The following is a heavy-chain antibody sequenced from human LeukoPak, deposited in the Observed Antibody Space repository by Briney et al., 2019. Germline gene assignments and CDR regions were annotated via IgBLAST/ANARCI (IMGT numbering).Heavy chain of an antibody. V-gene: IGHV4-59*01. CDR2: NSYSGNT. D-gene: IGHD6-19*01. J-gene: IGHJ4*02. Sequence: AETLSLTCTVSGVSISSYYWTWIRQPPGKGLEWIVYNSYSGNTNYNASLKSRVTISLDMSKNQFSLNLISVTAADTAVYYCARAGSGWSFDYWGQGTLVTVSS. CDR3: ARAGSGWSFDY. CDR1: GVSISSYY.